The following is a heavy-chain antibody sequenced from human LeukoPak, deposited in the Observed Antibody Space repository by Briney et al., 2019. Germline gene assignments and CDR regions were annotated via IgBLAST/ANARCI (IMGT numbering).Heavy chain of an antibody. J-gene: IGHJ3*02. CDR3: ATKLYSSSWYYAFDI. V-gene: IGHV7-4-1*02. CDR1: GYTFTSYA. D-gene: IGHD6-13*01. Sequence: ASVKVSCTASGYTFTSYAMNWVRQAPGQGLEWMGWINTNTGNPTYAQGFTGRFVFSLDTSVSTAYLQISSLKAEDTAVYYCATKLYSSSWYYAFDIWGQGTMVTVSS. CDR2: INTNTGNP.